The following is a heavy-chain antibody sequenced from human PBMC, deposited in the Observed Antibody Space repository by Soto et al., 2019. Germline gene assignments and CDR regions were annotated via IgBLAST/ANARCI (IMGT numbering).Heavy chain of an antibody. Sequence: QVQLVQSGAEVKKPGASVKVSCKASGYTFTSDDINWVRQATGQGLEWMGWMNRNSGNTGYAQKFQGRVTMTWNTSISTAYMELSSLRSEDTAEYYCARERRLGIDGMDVWGQGTTVTVSS. CDR2: MNRNSGNT. CDR3: ARERRLGIDGMDV. V-gene: IGHV1-8*01. J-gene: IGHJ6*02. CDR1: GYTFTSDD. D-gene: IGHD7-27*01.